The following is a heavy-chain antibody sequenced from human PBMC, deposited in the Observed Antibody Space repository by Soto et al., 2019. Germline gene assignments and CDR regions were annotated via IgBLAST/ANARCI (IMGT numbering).Heavy chain of an antibody. CDR1: GVSISSYY. J-gene: IGHJ5*02. Sequence: ETLSLTCPVSGVSISSYYWSWIRQPPGKGLEWIGYIYYSGSTNYNPSLKSRVTISVDTSKNQFSLKLSSVTAADTAVYYCAGYSSSWRWFDPWGQGTLVTVYS. V-gene: IGHV4-59*01. D-gene: IGHD6-13*01. CDR3: AGYSSSWRWFDP. CDR2: IYYSGST.